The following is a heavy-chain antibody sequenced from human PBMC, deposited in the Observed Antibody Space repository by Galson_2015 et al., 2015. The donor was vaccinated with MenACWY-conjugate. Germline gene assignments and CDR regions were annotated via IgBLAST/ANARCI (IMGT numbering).Heavy chain of an antibody. CDR1: GYTLTDLS. D-gene: IGHD5-18*01. V-gene: IGHV1-24*01. CDR3: AADRRQVRRGWLPY. J-gene: IGHJ4*02. Sequence: SVKVSCKVSGYTLTDLSMYWVRQAPGKGLEWMGGFNPGDGKTIYAQRFKGRVTMTEDTSTDTAYMELSSLRSEDTAVYYCAADRRQVRRGWLPYWGQGTLVTVSS. CDR2: FNPGDGKT.